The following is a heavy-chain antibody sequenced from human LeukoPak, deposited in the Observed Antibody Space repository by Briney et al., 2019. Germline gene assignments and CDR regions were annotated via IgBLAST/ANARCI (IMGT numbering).Heavy chain of an antibody. CDR1: GFTFSSYS. CDR3: ASLTPRWLQSPYRTDAFDI. D-gene: IGHD5-24*01. CDR2: ISSSSSTI. Sequence: PGGSLRLSCAASGFTFSSYSMNWVRQAPGKGLEWVSYISSSSSTIYYADSVKGRFTISRDNAKNSLYLQMNSLRAEDTAVYYCASLTPRWLQSPYRTDAFDIWGQGTMVTVSS. J-gene: IGHJ3*02. V-gene: IGHV3-48*04.